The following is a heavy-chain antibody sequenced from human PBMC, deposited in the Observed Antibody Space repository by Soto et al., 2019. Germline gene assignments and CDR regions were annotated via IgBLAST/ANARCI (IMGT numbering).Heavy chain of an antibody. D-gene: IGHD3-3*01. J-gene: IGHJ4*02. V-gene: IGHV1-3*01. CDR3: ARYDFWSGTEFDY. CDR2: INAGNGNT. Sequence: ASVKVSCKASGYTFTSYAMHWVRQAPGQRLEWMGWINAGNGNTKYSQKFQGRVTITRDTSASTAYMELSSLRSEDTAVYYCARYDFWSGTEFDYWGQGTLVTVSS. CDR1: GYTFTSYA.